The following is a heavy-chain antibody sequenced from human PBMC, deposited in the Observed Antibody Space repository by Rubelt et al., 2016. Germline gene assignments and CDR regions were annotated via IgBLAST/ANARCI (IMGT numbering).Heavy chain of an antibody. D-gene: IGHD3-10*01. Sequence: ASGFTFSSYSMNWVRQASGKGLEWLSYISRSSGTIYYADSVKGRFSIASDNAKNSLYLQMNSLRVEDTAVYYCARGGGSRGGPFDYWGQGTLVTVSS. CDR1: GFTFSSYS. V-gene: IGHV3-48*01. CDR3: ARGGGSRGGPFDY. CDR2: ISRSSGTI. J-gene: IGHJ4*02.